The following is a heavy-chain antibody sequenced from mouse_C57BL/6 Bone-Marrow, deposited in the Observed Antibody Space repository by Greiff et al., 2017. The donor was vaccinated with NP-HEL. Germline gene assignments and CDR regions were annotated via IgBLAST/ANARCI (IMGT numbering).Heavy chain of an antibody. CDR1: GFTFSDYY. J-gene: IGHJ3*01. CDR3: SRAESYCYGSTPFAY. D-gene: IGHD1-1*01. V-gene: IGHV5-16*01. CDR2: INYDGSST. Sequence: EVMLVESEGGLVQPGSSMKLSCTASGFTFSDYYMAWVRQVPEKGLEWVANINYDGSSTYYLDSLKSRFIISRDNAKNILYLQMSSLKSEDTATYYCSRAESYCYGSTPFAYWGQGTLVTVSA.